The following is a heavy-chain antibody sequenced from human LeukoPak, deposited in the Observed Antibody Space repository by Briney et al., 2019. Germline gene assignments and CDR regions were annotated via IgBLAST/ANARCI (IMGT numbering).Heavy chain of an antibody. CDR2: IYYSGNT. J-gene: IGHJ2*01. CDR1: GDSISTSRSY. D-gene: IGHD6-13*01. CDR3: ARVYYSSSYDYWYFDL. V-gene: IGHV4-39*07. Sequence: SETLSLTCIVSGDSISTSRSYWGWIRQPPGKGLEWIGSIYYSGNTNYNPSLKSRVTISVDTSKNQFSLKLSSVTAADTAVYYCARVYYSSSYDYWYFDLWGRGTLVTVSS.